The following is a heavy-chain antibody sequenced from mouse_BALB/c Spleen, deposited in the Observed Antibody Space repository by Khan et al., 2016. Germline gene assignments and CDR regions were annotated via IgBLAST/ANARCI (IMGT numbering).Heavy chain of an antibody. CDR2: ISDGGSYT. Sequence: EVELVESGGGLVKPGGSLKLSCAASEFTFSDYYMYWVRQTPEKRLEWVATISDGGSYTYYPDSVKGRFTISRDNANLYLQKSILKSEVTAMYYCARDLNWYFEVWGAGTTVTVSS. CDR1: EFTFSDYY. V-gene: IGHV5-4*02. J-gene: IGHJ1*01. CDR3: ARDLNWYFEV.